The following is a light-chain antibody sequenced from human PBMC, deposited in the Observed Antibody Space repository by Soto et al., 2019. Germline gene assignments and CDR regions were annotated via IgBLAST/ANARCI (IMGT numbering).Light chain of an antibody. CDR1: QSISSW. J-gene: IGKJ1*01. CDR2: KAS. CDR3: QQYSGYSRT. Sequence: DIQMTQSSSTLSASVGDRVTITCRASQSISSWLAWYQQKPGKAPKLLIYKASSLESGVPSRFSGSGSGTEFTLTISSLQPDDVATYYCQQYSGYSRTFGQGTKVEIK. V-gene: IGKV1-5*03.